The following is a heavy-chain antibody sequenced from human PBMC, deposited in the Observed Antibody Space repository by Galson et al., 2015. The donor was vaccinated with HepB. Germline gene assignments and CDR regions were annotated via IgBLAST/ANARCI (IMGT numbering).Heavy chain of an antibody. CDR3: ARGINHDYYDSSGYYPSYYYYCMDV. Sequence: SVKVSCKASGYTFTSYGISWVRQAPGQGLEWMGWISAYNGNTNYAQKLQGRVTMTTDTSASTAYMELRSLRSDDTAVYYCARGINHDYYDSSGYYPSYYYYCMDVWGKGTTVTVSS. D-gene: IGHD3-22*01. CDR2: ISAYNGNT. CDR1: GYTFTSYG. J-gene: IGHJ6*03. V-gene: IGHV1-18*01.